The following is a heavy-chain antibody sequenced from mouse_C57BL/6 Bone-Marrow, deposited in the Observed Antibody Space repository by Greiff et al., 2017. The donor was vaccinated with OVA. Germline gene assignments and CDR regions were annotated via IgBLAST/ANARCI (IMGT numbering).Heavy chain of an antibody. D-gene: IGHD1-1*01. CDR1: GFSFNTYA. CDR3: VRQRTTVVDWYFDV. CDR2: IRSKSNNYAT. Sequence: EVMLVESGGGLVQPKGSLKLSCAASGFSFNTYAMNWVRQAPGKGLEWVARIRSKSNNYATYYADSVKDRFTISRDDSESMLYLQMNNLKTEDTAMYYCVRQRTTVVDWYFDVWGTGTTVTVSS. V-gene: IGHV10-1*01. J-gene: IGHJ1*03.